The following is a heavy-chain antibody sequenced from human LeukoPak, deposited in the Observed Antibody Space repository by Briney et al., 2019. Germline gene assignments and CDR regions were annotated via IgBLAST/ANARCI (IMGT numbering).Heavy chain of an antibody. J-gene: IGHJ4*02. CDR1: GFTFSSYV. D-gene: IGHD3-16*01. Sequence: KPGRSLRLSCAASGFTFSSYVMNWVRQAPGKGLEWVSSISSSSSYIYYADSVKGRFTISRDNAKNSLYLQMNSLRAEDTAVYYCARAAYSYGPRGFDYWGQGHLFPVSS. CDR3: ARAAYSYGPRGFDY. CDR2: ISSSSSYI. V-gene: IGHV3-21*01.